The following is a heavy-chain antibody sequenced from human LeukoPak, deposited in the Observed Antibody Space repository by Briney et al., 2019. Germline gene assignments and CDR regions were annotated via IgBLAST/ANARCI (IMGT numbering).Heavy chain of an antibody. D-gene: IGHD5-24*01. CDR2: ISGSGAST. Sequence: GGSLRLSCLTSGFTFSTNAMSWVRQAPGKGLEWISGISGSGASTYYADSVTGRLTISRDNSRNTLYLQMNSLRAEDTAIYYCTRVGYIDEGIDYWGQGTLVTVSS. J-gene: IGHJ4*02. V-gene: IGHV3-23*01. CDR1: GFTFSTNA. CDR3: TRVGYIDEGIDY.